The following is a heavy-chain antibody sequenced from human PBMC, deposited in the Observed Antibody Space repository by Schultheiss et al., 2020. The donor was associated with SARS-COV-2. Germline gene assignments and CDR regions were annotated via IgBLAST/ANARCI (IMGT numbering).Heavy chain of an antibody. D-gene: IGHD1-26*01. J-gene: IGHJ5*02. CDR3: ARAVDGALTT. V-gene: IGHV3-11*01. CDR1: GFTFSYYY. CDR2: ISSSSSTI. Sequence: GGSLRLSCAASGFTFSYYYMSGVRQAPGKGLEWVSYISSSSSTIYYADSVKGRFTISRDNAKNSLYLQMNSLRAEDTAVFYCARAVDGALTTSGQGTLVTVSS.